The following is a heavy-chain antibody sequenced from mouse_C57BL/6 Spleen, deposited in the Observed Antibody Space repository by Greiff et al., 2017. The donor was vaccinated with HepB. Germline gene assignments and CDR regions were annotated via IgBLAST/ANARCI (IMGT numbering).Heavy chain of an antibody. Sequence: EVQLQQSGPELVKPGASVKISCKASGYTFTDYYMNWVKQSHGKSLEWIGDINPNNGGTSYNQKFKGKATLTVDKSSSTAYMELRSLTSEDSAVYYCARSAYYYGSSPYYYAMDYWGQGTSVTVSS. D-gene: IGHD1-1*01. J-gene: IGHJ4*01. V-gene: IGHV1-26*01. CDR1: GYTFTDYY. CDR3: ARSAYYYGSSPYYYAMDY. CDR2: INPNNGGT.